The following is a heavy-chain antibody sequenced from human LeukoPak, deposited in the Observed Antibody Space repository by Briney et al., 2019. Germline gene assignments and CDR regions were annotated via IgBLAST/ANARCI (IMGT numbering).Heavy chain of an antibody. CDR3: ARGANGSGSMPFDY. V-gene: IGHV1-69*05. CDR2: IIPIFGTA. CDR1: GGTFSSYA. D-gene: IGHD3-10*01. Sequence: ASVKVSCKASGGTFSSYAISWVRQAPGQGLEWMGGIIPIFGTANYAQKFQGRVTITTDESTSTAYMELSSLRSEDTAVYYCARGANGSGSMPFDYWGQGTLVTVSS. J-gene: IGHJ4*02.